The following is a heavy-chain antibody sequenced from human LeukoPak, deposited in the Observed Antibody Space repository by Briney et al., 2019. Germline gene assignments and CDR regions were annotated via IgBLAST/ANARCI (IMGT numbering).Heavy chain of an antibody. D-gene: IGHD3-16*01. CDR3: ARNGDYGDDY. V-gene: IGHV3-30*04. CDR1: GFTFSSYA. J-gene: IGHJ4*02. Sequence: GGSLRLSCAASGFTFSSYAMHWVRQAPGKGLEWVAVISYDGSNKYYADSVKGRFTISRDNAKNSLYLQMNSLRAEDTAAYYCARNGDYGDDYWGQGTLVTVSS. CDR2: ISYDGSNK.